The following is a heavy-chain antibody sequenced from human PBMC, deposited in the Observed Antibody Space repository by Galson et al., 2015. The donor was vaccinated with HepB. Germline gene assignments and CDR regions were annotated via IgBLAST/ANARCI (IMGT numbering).Heavy chain of an antibody. CDR1: GGSISNFY. CDR2: IYYSGST. V-gene: IGHV4-59*01. CDR3: ARGSSMVRGVLGTLYAVNV. D-gene: IGHD3-10*01. Sequence: LSLTCTVSGGSISNFYWSWIRQPPGKGLECIAYIYYSGSTNYNPSLESRVTMSIDTSKNQFSLKLSSVTAADTAVYYCARGSSMVRGVLGTLYAVNVWGQGTTVTVSS. J-gene: IGHJ6*02.